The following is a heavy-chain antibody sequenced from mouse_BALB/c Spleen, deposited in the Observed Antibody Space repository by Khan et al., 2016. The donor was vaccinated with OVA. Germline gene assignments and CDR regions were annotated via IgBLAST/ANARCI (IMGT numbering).Heavy chain of an antibody. CDR3: ARSFDGYSSLYAMDY. Sequence: VKLEESGPGLVAPSQSLSITCTVSGFSLTNYGVHWVRQPPGKGLEWLVVIWSDGTTNYNSVLKSRLSISKDNSKSHVFLKMNSLQTDDTAMYYCARSFDGYSSLYAMDYWGQGTSVTVSS. J-gene: IGHJ4*01. CDR2: IWSDGTT. CDR1: GFSLTNYG. V-gene: IGHV2-6*02. D-gene: IGHD2-3*01.